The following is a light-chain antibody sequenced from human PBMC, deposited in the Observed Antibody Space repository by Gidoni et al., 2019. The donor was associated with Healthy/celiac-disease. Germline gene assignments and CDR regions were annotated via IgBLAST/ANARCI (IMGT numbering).Light chain of an antibody. Sequence: EIVLTQSQATLSLSPGERATLSSRASQSVSSSYLAWYQQKPGQAPRLLIYGASSRATGIPDRFSGSGSGTDFTLTISRLEPEDFAVYYCQQYGSSPPTFGQGTKVEIK. CDR2: GAS. CDR3: QQYGSSPPT. J-gene: IGKJ1*01. V-gene: IGKV3-20*01. CDR1: QSVSSSY.